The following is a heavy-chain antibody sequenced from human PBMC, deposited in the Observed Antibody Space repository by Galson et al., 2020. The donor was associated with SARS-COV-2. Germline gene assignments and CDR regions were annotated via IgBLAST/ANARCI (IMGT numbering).Heavy chain of an antibody. CDR3: ARPTITLPGFNWFDP. J-gene: IGHJ5*02. V-gene: IGHV4-39*01. CDR2: IYYSGSS. CDR1: GGSVSSNSYN. Sequence: SETLSLTCSVSGGSVSSNSYNWAWIRQPPGKGLEWIGTIYYSGSSHYNPSLKGRVTISVDTAKNQVSLKLSSVTAADSAMYHCARPTITLPGFNWFDPWGQGTLVTVSS. D-gene: IGHD1-1*01.